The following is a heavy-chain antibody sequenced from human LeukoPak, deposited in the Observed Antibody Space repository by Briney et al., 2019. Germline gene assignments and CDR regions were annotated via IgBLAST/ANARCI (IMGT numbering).Heavy chain of an antibody. J-gene: IGHJ5*02. CDR2: IYHSGST. CDR3: ARYTTRVGYSYPFDP. CDR1: GGSISSGGYY. V-gene: IGHV4-61*08. D-gene: IGHD5-18*01. Sequence: PSQTLSLTCTVSGGSISSGGYYWSWIRQPPGKGLERIGYIYHSGSTNYNPSLKSRVTISLDMSENQFSLKLSSVTAADTAVYYCARYTTRVGYSYPFDPWGQGTLVTVSS.